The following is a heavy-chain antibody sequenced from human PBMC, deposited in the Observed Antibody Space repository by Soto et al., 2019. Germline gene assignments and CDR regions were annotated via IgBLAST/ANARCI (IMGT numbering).Heavy chain of an antibody. CDR1: GYTFTSYA. D-gene: IGHD2-8*02. V-gene: IGHV1-3*01. Sequence: GASVKVSCKASGYTFTSYAMHWVRQAPGQRLEWMGWINAGNGNTKYSQKFQGRVTITKDTSKNQVVLTLTNMDPVDTATYYCAHIDPKIVTAGGHGGFDFRGQGSLVTVSS. CDR2: INAGNGNT. CDR3: AHIDPKIVTAGGHGGFDF. J-gene: IGHJ4*02.